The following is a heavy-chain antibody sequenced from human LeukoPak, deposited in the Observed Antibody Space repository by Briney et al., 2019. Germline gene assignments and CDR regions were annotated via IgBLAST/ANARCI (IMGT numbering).Heavy chain of an antibody. V-gene: IGHV4-39*07. CDR2: IYYSGST. Sequence: SETLSLTCTVSGGSISSSSYYWGWIRQPPGKGLEWIGSIYYSGSTYYNPSLKSRVTISVDRSKNQFSLKLSSVTAADTAVYYCARDRWWEDCSGGSCFYYFDYWGQGTLVTVSS. CDR3: ARDRWWEDCSGGSCFYYFDY. D-gene: IGHD2-15*01. CDR1: GGSISSSSYY. J-gene: IGHJ4*02.